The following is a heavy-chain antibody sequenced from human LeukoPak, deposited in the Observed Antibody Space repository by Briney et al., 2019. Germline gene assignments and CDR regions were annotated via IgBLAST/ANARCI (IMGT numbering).Heavy chain of an antibody. CDR2: ISSSSSYI. V-gene: IGHV3-21*04. Sequence: PGGSLRLSRAASGFTFSSYSMNWVRRAPGKGLEWVSSISSSSSYIYYADSVKGRFTISRDNAKNSLYLQMSSLRSEDTAVYYCARDTYSYGLFDYWGQGTLVTVSS. CDR1: GFTFSSYS. D-gene: IGHD5-18*01. CDR3: ARDTYSYGLFDY. J-gene: IGHJ4*02.